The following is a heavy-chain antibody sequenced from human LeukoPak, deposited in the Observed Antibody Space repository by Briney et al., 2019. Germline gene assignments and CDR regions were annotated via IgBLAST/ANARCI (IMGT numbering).Heavy chain of an antibody. D-gene: IGHD3-10*01. CDR3: ARFSGSPPNYGSGMAFDY. J-gene: IGHJ4*02. Sequence: GGSLRLSCAASGFTVSSNYMSWVRQAPGKGLEWVSVIYSAGSTYYADSVKGRFTISRDNSKNTLYLQMNSLRAEDTAVYYCARFSGSPPNYGSGMAFDYWGQGTLVTVSS. CDR1: GFTVSSNY. V-gene: IGHV3-53*01. CDR2: IYSAGST.